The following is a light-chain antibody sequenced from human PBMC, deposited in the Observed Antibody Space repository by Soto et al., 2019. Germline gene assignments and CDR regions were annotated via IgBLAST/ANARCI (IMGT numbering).Light chain of an antibody. Sequence: QLVLTQSPSASASLGASVKLTCTLSSGHSSYAIAWHQMQPGKGPRYLMDLNNDGSHTKGDGIPDRFSGSSSGAERYLIISSLQSEDEADYYCQTWGTGFQVFGDGTKLTVL. CDR1: SGHSSYA. CDR2: LNNDGSH. CDR3: QTWGTGFQV. V-gene: IGLV4-69*01. J-gene: IGLJ2*01.